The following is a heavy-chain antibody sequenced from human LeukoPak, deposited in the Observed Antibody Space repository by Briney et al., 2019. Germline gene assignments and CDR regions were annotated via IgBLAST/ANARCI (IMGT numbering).Heavy chain of an antibody. CDR3: ATTVTTSSSDAFDI. Sequence: GDSLKISCKGSGYLFTTYWIAWVRQMPGKGLEWMGIVYPSDSDTRYSPSFQGQVTISVDKSITTAYLQWSSLKASDTAMYYCATTVTTSSSDAFDIWGQGTMVTVSS. CDR2: VYPSDSDT. J-gene: IGHJ3*02. D-gene: IGHD4-17*01. CDR1: GYLFTTYW. V-gene: IGHV5-51*01.